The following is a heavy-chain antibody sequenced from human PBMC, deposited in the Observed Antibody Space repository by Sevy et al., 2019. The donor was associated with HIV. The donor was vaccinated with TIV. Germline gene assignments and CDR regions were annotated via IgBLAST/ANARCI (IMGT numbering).Heavy chain of an antibody. V-gene: IGHV4-39*07. D-gene: IGHD6-13*01. Sequence: SETLSLTCSVSGVSISSSSYDWGWIRQPPGKGLEWIGSIYHSGSTYYNPSLKSRVTISVDTSKNQFSLKLSSVTAADTAVYYCARISSSWYANYFDYWGQGTLVTVSS. CDR2: IYHSGST. CDR3: ARISSSWYANYFDY. J-gene: IGHJ4*02. CDR1: GVSISSSSYD.